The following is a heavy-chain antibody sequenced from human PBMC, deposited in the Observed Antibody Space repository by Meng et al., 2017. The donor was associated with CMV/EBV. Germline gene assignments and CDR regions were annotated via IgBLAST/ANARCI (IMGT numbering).Heavy chain of an antibody. V-gene: IGHV1-8*03. CDR2: INPNSGNT. CDR1: GYSFSSYD. Sequence: ASVKVSCKASGYSFSSYDINWVRQAAGQGLEWMGYINPNSGNTGYAQKFQGRVSIIRDTSISTAYMELSPLGSDDTAIYYCATTGTRRYFQHWGQGTVVTVSS. J-gene: IGHJ4*02. CDR3: ATTGTRRYFQH. D-gene: IGHD3-9*01.